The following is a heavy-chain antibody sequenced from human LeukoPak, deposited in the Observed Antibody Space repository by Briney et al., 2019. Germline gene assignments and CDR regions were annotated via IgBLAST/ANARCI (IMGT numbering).Heavy chain of an antibody. CDR3: ARDGAVLTGYYDY. V-gene: IGHV3-66*01. CDR2: IYSGGST. D-gene: IGHD3-9*01. CDR1: GFTVSSNY. J-gene: IGHJ4*02. Sequence: GRSLRLSCAASGFTVSSNYLSWVRQAPGKGLEWVSSIYSGGSTYYADSVTGRFTISRDNSKNTLYLQMNSLRAEDTAVYYCARDGAVLTGYYDYWGQGTLVTVSS.